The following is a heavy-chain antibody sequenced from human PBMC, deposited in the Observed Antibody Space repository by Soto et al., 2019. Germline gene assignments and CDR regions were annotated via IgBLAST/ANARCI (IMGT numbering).Heavy chain of an antibody. J-gene: IGHJ4*02. CDR2: INAGNGNT. D-gene: IGHD3-3*01. Sequence: ASVKVSCKASGYTFTSYAMHWVRQAPGQRLEWMGWINAGNGNTKYSQKFQGRVTITRDTSASTAYMELSSLRSEDTAVYYCARDELITIFGVVTPHPADYWGQGTLVTVSS. CDR1: GYTFTSYA. CDR3: ARDELITIFGVVTPHPADY. V-gene: IGHV1-3*01.